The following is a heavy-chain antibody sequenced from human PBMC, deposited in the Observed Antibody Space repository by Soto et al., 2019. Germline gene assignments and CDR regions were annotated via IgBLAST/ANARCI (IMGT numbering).Heavy chain of an antibody. Sequence: VKVSCKASGGTFSSYTISWVRQAPGQGLEWMGRIIPILGIANYAQKFQGRVTITADKSTSTAYMELSSLRSEDTAVYYCATTQGWLQLRAFDWGQGTLVTVSS. CDR3: ATTQGWLQLRAFD. CDR1: GGTFSSYT. CDR2: IIPILGIA. V-gene: IGHV1-69*02. D-gene: IGHD5-12*01. J-gene: IGHJ4*02.